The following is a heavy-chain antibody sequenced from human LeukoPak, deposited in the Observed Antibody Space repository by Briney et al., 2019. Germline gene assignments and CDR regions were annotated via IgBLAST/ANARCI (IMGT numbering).Heavy chain of an antibody. D-gene: IGHD7-27*01. CDR1: GFPFRSYG. J-gene: IGHJ4*02. V-gene: IGHV3-15*01. CDR2: IKKKNDGRTS. CDR3: STPGYWGSGFSDN. Sequence: KAGGSLRLPCAASGFPFRSYGMHWVRQAPGKGRGGVGRIKKKNDGRTSDYAAPVDGRFTISRDDSKNMVYLQMNSLKIEDTAIYYCSTPGYWGSGFSDNWGQGTLVIVSS.